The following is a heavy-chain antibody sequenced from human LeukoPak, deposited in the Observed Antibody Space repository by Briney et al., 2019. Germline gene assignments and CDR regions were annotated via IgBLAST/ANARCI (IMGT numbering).Heavy chain of an antibody. CDR1: GGSFSGYY. D-gene: IGHD6-19*01. CDR2: INHSGST. V-gene: IGHV4-34*01. CDR3: ARNAVARDDY. J-gene: IGHJ4*02. Sequence: PSETLSLTCAVDGGSFSGYYWSWLRQPQGKGLEWIGEINHSGSTNYNTSLKSRVTISVDTSKNQFSLKLSSVTAADTAVYYCARNAVARDDYWGQGTLVTVSS.